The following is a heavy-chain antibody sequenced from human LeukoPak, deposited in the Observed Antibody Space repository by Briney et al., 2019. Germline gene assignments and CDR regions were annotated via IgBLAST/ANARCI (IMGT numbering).Heavy chain of an antibody. Sequence: GGPLRLPCAASGFTFRSYAMRGLRQAPGKGLEWVSGISGSSGSAYYADSEKGRFTISRDHSKNTLYLQMNSLRVEDTALYYCATTLLRASTYMDVWGKGTTVTVSS. CDR1: GFTFRSYA. D-gene: IGHD1-1*01. CDR2: ISGSSGSA. V-gene: IGHV3-23*01. CDR3: ATTLLRASTYMDV. J-gene: IGHJ6*03.